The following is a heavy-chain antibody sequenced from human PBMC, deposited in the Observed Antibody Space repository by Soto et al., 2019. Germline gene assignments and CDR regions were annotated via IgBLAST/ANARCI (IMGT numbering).Heavy chain of an antibody. V-gene: IGHV3-23*01. Sequence: EVQLLESGGALVQPGGSLRLSCAASAFTFSSYAMSWVRQAPGKGLEWVSTISASGASTYYADSVKGRFTISRDNSKNTLSLQMNSFRAEDTAVYYCAKGSVSKYYFDYWGQGTLVTVSS. CDR3: AKGSVSKYYFDY. CDR1: AFTFSSYA. CDR2: ISASGAST. D-gene: IGHD2-8*01. J-gene: IGHJ4*02.